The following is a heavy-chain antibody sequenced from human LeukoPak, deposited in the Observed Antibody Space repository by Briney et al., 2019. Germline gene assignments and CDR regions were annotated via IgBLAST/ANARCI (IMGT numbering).Heavy chain of an antibody. Sequence: GGSLRLSCTASGFTFGDYAMSWVRQAPGKGLEWVGFIRSKAYGGTTEYAASVKGRFTISRDDSKSIAYLQMNSLKTEDTAVYYCTRAPNGAVAEGYFDYWGQGTLVTVSS. J-gene: IGHJ4*02. CDR2: IRSKAYGGTT. V-gene: IGHV3-49*04. CDR1: GFTFGDYA. D-gene: IGHD6-13*01. CDR3: TRAPNGAVAEGYFDY.